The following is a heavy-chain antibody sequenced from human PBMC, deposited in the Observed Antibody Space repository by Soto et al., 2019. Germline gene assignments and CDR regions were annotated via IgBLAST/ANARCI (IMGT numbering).Heavy chain of an antibody. D-gene: IGHD2-2*01. V-gene: IGHV3-23*01. CDR2: IGGGAANT. CDR1: GFTFSSSA. Sequence: GGSLRLSGAASGFTFSSSAMSWVRQTPEKGLEWASGIGGGAANTYYADSVKGRFSISRDNSKNTLYLEMNNLRAEDTATYYCAHSPSTLYCSSTSCLYYFHYWGQGTLVTVSS. J-gene: IGHJ4*02. CDR3: AHSPSTLYCSSTSCLYYFHY.